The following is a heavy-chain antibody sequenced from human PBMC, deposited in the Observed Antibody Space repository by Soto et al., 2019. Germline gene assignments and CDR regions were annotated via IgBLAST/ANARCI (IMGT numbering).Heavy chain of an antibody. CDR1: GGTFSSYT. J-gene: IGHJ3*02. D-gene: IGHD3-3*01. V-gene: IGHV1-69*02. CDR3: ARFGGTTIFGVVITDAFDI. CDR2: IIPILGIA. Sequence: QVQLVQSGAEVKKPGSSVKVSCKASGGTFSSYTISWVRQAPGQGLEWMGRIIPILGIANYAQKFQGRVTITADKSTSTAYMELSSLRSEDTAVYYCARFGGTTIFGVVITDAFDIWGQGTMVNVSS.